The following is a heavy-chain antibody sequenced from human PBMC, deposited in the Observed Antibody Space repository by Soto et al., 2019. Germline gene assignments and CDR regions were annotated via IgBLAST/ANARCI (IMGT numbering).Heavy chain of an antibody. J-gene: IGHJ3*02. V-gene: IGHV3-53*04. CDR1: GFTVSSNY. CDR3: ARLEGDCSGGSCYSSAFDI. D-gene: IGHD2-15*01. Sequence: EVQLVESGGGLVQPGGSLRLCCAASGFTVSSNYMSWVRQAPGKGLEWVSVIYSGGSTYYADSVKGRFTISRHNSKNTLYLQMNSLRAEDTAVYYCARLEGDCSGGSCYSSAFDILGQGTMVTVSS. CDR2: IYSGGST.